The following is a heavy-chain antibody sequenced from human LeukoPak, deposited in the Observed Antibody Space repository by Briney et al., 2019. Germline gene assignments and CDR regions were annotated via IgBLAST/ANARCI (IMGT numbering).Heavy chain of an antibody. Sequence: PSETLSLTCNVSGGSISNYYWTWIRQPAGKGLEWIGRIYSSGTTTYNPSLKSRVAMSVDTSRNQFSLKLNSVTAADTAVYYCARVAPIAAAGSSYYYAIDVWGQGTTVTVSS. CDR1: GGSISNYY. D-gene: IGHD6-25*01. CDR3: ARVAPIAAAGSSYYYAIDV. V-gene: IGHV4-4*07. CDR2: IYSSGTT. J-gene: IGHJ6*02.